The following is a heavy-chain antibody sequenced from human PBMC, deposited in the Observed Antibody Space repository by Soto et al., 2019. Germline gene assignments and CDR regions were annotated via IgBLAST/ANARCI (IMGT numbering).Heavy chain of an antibody. D-gene: IGHD1-26*01. J-gene: IGHJ4*02. V-gene: IGHV3-20*04. CDR2: INWNGGST. CDR1: GFTFDDYG. CDR3: ARALVGATTAFVY. Sequence: PGESLKISCAASGFTFDDYGMSWVRQAPGKGLEWVSGINWNGGSTGYADSVKGRFTISRDNAKNSLYLQMNSLRAEDTALYYCARALVGATTAFVYWGQGTLVTVSS.